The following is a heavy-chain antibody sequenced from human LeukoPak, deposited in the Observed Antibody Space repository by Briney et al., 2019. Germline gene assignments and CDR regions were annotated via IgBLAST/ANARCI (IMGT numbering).Heavy chain of an antibody. CDR1: GFTFSSYE. J-gene: IGHJ6*03. V-gene: IGHV3-48*03. Sequence: PGGSLRLSCAASGFTFSSYEMHWVRQAPGKGLEWVSYISSSGSTIYYADSVKGRFTISRGNAKNSLYLQMNSLRAEDTAVYYCAKDDSGSYYPYYYYMDVWGKGTTVTISS. D-gene: IGHD1-26*01. CDR3: AKDDSGSYYPYYYYMDV. CDR2: ISSSGSTI.